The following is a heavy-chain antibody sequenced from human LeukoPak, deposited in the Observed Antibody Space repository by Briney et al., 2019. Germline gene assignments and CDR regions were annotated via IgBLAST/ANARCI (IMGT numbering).Heavy chain of an antibody. CDR1: GFTFSSYW. CDR2: IKPDGSLI. Sequence: GGSLRLSCAASGFTFSSYWMTWVRQGPGKGLEWVANIKPDGSLIYYVDSVKGRFTISRDNAKNSLYLQMNSLRAEDTAVYYCARAKRVGANKSYFDYWDQGTLVTVSS. J-gene: IGHJ4*02. CDR3: ARAKRVGANKSYFDY. V-gene: IGHV3-7*01. D-gene: IGHD1-26*01.